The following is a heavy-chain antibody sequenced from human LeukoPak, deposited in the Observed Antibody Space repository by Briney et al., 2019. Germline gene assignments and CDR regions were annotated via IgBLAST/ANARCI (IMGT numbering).Heavy chain of an antibody. D-gene: IGHD3-22*01. CDR2: INPNSGGT. V-gene: IGHV1-2*02. CDR1: GYTFTDYY. J-gene: IGHJ6*02. CDR3: ARDYDSSGNYGMDV. Sequence: GASVKVSCKASGYTFTDYYMHWERQAPGQGLEWMGWINPNSGGTNYAQKFQGRVTMTRDTSISTAYMELSRLRSDDTAVYYCARDYDSSGNYGMDVWGQGTTVTVSS.